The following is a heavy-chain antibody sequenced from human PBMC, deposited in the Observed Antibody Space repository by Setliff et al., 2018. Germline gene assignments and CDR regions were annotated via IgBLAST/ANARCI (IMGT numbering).Heavy chain of an antibody. CDR2: PYSRGST. CDR1: GGSISSGPYY. Sequence: PSETLSLTCTVSGGSISSGPYYWNWFRQHAGKGLEWIVRPYSRGSTNYKPSLKSRVTKSVDTSKNQFSLKISSVTAADTAVYYCASAVWGWGYYFDYWGQGTLVTVSS. J-gene: IGHJ4*02. CDR3: ASAVWGWGYYFDY. V-gene: IGHV4-61*02. D-gene: IGHD7-27*01.